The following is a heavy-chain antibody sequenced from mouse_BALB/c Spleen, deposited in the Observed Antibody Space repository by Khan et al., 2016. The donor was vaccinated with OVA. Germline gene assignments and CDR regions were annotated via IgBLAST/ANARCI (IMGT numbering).Heavy chain of an antibody. J-gene: IGHJ3*01. Sequence: EVELVESGPELMKPGASVKISCKASGYSFTSYYIHWVMQSHGKSLEWIGYIDPFSGGTTYNQKFKGKATLTVDKSYSTAYIHLSNLTSEDSAVYYCTRHGYVAWFTYWGQGTWVTVSA. CDR2: IDPFSGGT. CDR1: GYSFTSYY. CDR3: TRHGYVAWFTY. V-gene: IGHV1S135*01. D-gene: IGHD2-2*01.